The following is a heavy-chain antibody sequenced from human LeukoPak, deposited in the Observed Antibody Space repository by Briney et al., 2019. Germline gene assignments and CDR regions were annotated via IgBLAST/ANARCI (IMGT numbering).Heavy chain of an antibody. Sequence: SETLSLTCTVSGGSIRGDYWSWIRRPAGKGLEWIGRIYTSGSTNYNPSLKSRVTMSVDTSKNQFSLKLTSVTAADTAVYYCARHEDFWSGYFDYWGQGSLVIVSS. V-gene: IGHV4-4*07. D-gene: IGHD3-3*01. J-gene: IGHJ4*02. CDR2: IYTSGST. CDR1: GGSIRGDY. CDR3: ARHEDFWSGYFDY.